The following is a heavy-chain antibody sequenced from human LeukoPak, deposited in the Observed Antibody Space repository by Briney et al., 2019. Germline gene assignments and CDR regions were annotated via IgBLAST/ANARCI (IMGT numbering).Heavy chain of an antibody. CDR2: IYYSGST. CDR3: ARLVVLWFGEAR. Sequence: PSETLSLTCTVSGGSISSYYWGWIRQPPGKGLEWIGSIYYSGSTYYNPSLKSRVTISVGTSKNQFSLKLSSVTAADTAVYYCARLVVLWFGEARWGQGTLVTVSS. D-gene: IGHD3-10*01. J-gene: IGHJ4*02. V-gene: IGHV4-39*01. CDR1: GGSISSYY.